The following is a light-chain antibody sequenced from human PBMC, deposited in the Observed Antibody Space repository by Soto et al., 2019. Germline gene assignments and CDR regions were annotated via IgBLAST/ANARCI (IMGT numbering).Light chain of an antibody. CDR2: WAS. CDR3: QQYYSTPYT. Sequence: DIVMTQSPDSLAVSLGERATINCKSSQSVLYSSNNKNYLAWYQQKPVQPPKLLIYWASTRESWVPDRFSGSGSGTDFPLTISSLQAEDVAVYYCQQYYSTPYTFGQGTKLQIK. J-gene: IGKJ2*01. V-gene: IGKV4-1*01. CDR1: QSVLYSSNNKNY.